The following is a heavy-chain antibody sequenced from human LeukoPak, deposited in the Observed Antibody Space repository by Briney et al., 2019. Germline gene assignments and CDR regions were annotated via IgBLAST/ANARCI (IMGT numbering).Heavy chain of an antibody. J-gene: IGHJ4*02. V-gene: IGHV4-59*08. CDR2: IYYSGRT. D-gene: IGHD2-15*01. CDR3: ARHSIDCSGSTCYDY. CDR1: GGSIRSYH. Sequence: SETLSLTCTVSGGSIRSYHWSWIRQPPGKGLEWMGYIYYSGRTYYNPFLKSRVSISVDTSKNQFSLKLSSVTAADTAVYYCARHSIDCSGSTCYDYWSQGTLVTVSS.